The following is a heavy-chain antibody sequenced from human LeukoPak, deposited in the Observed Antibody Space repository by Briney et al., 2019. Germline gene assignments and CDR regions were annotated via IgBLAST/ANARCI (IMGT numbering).Heavy chain of an antibody. CDR3: ARITIFENWFDP. D-gene: IGHD3-9*01. V-gene: IGHV3-66*01. Sequence: PGGSLRLSCAASGFTVSSNYMSCVRQAPGKGLEWVSVIYSGGSTYYADSVKGRFTISRDNSKNTLYLQMNSLRAEDTAVYYCARITIFENWFDPWGQGTLVTVSS. CDR1: GFTVSSNY. J-gene: IGHJ5*02. CDR2: IYSGGST.